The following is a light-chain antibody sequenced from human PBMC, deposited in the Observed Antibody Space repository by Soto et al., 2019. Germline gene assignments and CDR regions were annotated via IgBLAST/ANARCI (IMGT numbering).Light chain of an antibody. CDR2: GAS. CDR3: XXXXXXXFT. V-gene: IGKV3-15*01. Sequence: EIVMTQSPATLSVSPGERATLSCRASQSVSSNLAWYQQKPGQAPRLLIYGASTRATGIPARFSGSGSGTEFTLTISXXQXXXXXXXXXXXXXXXXFTFGPGTKVDIK. J-gene: IGKJ3*01. CDR1: QSVSSN.